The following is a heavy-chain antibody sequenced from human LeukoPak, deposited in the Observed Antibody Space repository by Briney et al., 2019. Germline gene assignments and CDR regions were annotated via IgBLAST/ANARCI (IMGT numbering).Heavy chain of an antibody. CDR3: ARLELARTADY. CDR2: ISYDGSNK. CDR1: GFTFSSYA. Sequence: GGSLRLSCAASGFTFSSYAMHWVRQAPGKGLEWVAVISYDGSNKYYADSVKGRFTISRDNSKNTLYLQMNSLRAEDMAVYYCARLELARTADYWGQGTLVTVSS. V-gene: IGHV3-30-3*01. D-gene: IGHD1-26*01. J-gene: IGHJ4*02.